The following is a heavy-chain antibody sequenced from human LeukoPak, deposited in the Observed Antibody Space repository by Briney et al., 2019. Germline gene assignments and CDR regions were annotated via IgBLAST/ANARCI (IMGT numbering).Heavy chain of an antibody. V-gene: IGHV4-34*01. CDR2: INHSGST. CDR1: GGSFSGYY. CDR3: ARGSRSLGRVDL. Sequence: SKTLSLTCAVYGGSFSGYYWSWIRQPPGKGLEWIGEINHSGSTNYNPSLKSRVTISVDTSKNQFSLKLSSVTAADTAVYYCARGSRSLGRVDLWGRGTLVTVSS. J-gene: IGHJ2*01.